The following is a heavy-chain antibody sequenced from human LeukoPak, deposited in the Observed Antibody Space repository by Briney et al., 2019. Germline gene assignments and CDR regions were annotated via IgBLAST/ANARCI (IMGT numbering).Heavy chain of an antibody. CDR1: GFTFSSYG. J-gene: IGHJ6*02. V-gene: IGHV3-33*01. Sequence: GGSLRLSCAASGFTFSSYGMHWVRQAPGKGLEWVVVIWYDGSNKFYADSVKGRFTISRDNSKNTLYLQMNSLRAEDTAVYYCARDPTEATDFWSGYRPYYYYGMDVWGQGTTVTVSS. CDR3: ARDPTEATDFWSGYRPYYYYGMDV. CDR2: IWYDGSNK. D-gene: IGHD3-3*01.